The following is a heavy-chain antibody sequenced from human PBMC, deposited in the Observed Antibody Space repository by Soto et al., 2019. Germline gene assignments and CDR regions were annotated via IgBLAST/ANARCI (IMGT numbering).Heavy chain of an antibody. Sequence: SETLSLTCSVSGGSLNNFYWNWIRQTAGKGLEWIGRIHASGNTNYNPSLKSRATLSVDTSKNQFSLKVRSVTAADTAVYYCARSGLKESWFDPWGKGTLVTVSS. J-gene: IGHJ5*02. CDR3: ARSGLKESWFDP. D-gene: IGHD6-25*01. V-gene: IGHV4-4*07. CDR1: GGSLNNFY. CDR2: IHASGNT.